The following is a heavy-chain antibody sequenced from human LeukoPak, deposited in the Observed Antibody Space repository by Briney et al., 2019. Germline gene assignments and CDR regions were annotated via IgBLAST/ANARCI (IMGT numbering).Heavy chain of an antibody. J-gene: IGHJ1*01. CDR1: GFTFSSYG. Sequence: PGGSLRLSCAASGFTFSSYGMHWVPQAPGKRLEWVAVISYDGSNKYYADSVKGRFTISRDNSKNTLYLQMNSLRAEDTAVYYCAKEPLRVGATYAEYFQHWGQGTLVTVSS. CDR3: AKEPLRVGATYAEYFQH. V-gene: IGHV3-30*18. D-gene: IGHD1-26*01. CDR2: ISYDGSNK.